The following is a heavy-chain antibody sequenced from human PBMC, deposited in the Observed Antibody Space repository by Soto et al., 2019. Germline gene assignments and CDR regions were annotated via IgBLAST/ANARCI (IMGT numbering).Heavy chain of an antibody. V-gene: IGHV3-30-3*01. CDR3: ARDYYRFNSGYGFSMDV. CDR1: GFTFSSYA. CDR2: IAYDGSNK. J-gene: IGHJ6*02. D-gene: IGHD5-12*01. Sequence: QVQLVESGGDVVQPGRSLRLSCAASGFTFSSYAMLWVLQAPGKGLVWVAVIAYDGSNKYYADSVKGRFNISRDNSKNTLYLQMNSLRAEDTAVYYCARDYYRFNSGYGFSMDVWGQGTTVTVSS.